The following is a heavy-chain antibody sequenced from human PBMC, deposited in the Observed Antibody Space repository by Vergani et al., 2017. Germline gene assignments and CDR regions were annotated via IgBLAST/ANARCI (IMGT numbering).Heavy chain of an antibody. V-gene: IGHV1-18*01. J-gene: IGHJ4*02. Sequence: QVPLVQSGAEVKKPGASVKVSCTASGYTFTSYDINWVRQATGQGIEWMGWISAYNGNTNYAQKLQGRVTMTTDTSTSTADMELRSLRSDDTAVYYCARPKYPGYCSGGSCYITDYWGQGTLVTVSS. D-gene: IGHD2-15*01. CDR1: GYTFTSYD. CDR3: ARPKYPGYCSGGSCYITDY. CDR2: ISAYNGNT.